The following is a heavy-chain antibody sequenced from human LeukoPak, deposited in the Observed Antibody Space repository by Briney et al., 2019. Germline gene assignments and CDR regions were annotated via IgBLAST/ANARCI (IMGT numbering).Heavy chain of an antibody. CDR2: IYPGDSDT. Sequence: GESLKISCKGSGYSFTSYWIGWVRPVPGKGLEWMGIIYPGDSDTIYSPSFQGQVTISADKSISTAYLQWSSLEASDPAMYSWARQPYGSGNGDFDYWGQGTLVTVSS. J-gene: IGHJ4*02. D-gene: IGHD3-10*01. CDR1: GYSFTSYW. CDR3: ARQPYGSGNGDFDY. V-gene: IGHV5-51*01.